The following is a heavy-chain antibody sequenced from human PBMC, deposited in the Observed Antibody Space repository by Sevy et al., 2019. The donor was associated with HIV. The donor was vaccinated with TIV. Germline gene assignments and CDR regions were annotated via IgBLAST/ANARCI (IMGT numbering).Heavy chain of an antibody. CDR2: IKEDGSGR. D-gene: IGHD2-21*02. J-gene: IGHJ4*02. V-gene: IGHV3-7*01. CDR3: VKSKGDYYFDY. Sequence: GSLRLSCAASGFTFSDYWMSWGRQAPGKGLEWVADIKEDGSGRSYVDSVKGRFTISRDNATNSLFLHINSLRVEDTAIYYCVKSKGDYYFDYWGQGTLVTVSS. CDR1: GFTFSDYW.